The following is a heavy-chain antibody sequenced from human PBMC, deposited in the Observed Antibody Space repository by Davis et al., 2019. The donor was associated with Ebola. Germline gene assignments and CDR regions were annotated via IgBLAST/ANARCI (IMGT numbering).Heavy chain of an antibody. CDR1: GYTFTGYY. CDR2: INPNSGGT. V-gene: IGHV1-2*02. CDR3: ARDQYYDFWSGYLVY. J-gene: IGHJ4*02. Sequence: ASVKVSCKASGYTFTGYYMHWVRQAPGQGLEWMGWINPNSGGTNYAQKFQGRVTMTRDTSTSTVYMELSSLRSEDTAVYYCARDQYYDFWSGYLVYWGQGTLVTVSS. D-gene: IGHD3-3*01.